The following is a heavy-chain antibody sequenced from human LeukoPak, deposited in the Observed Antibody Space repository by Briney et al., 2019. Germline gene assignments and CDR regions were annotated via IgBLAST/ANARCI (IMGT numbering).Heavy chain of an antibody. D-gene: IGHD1-20*01. CDR2: IKQDGSER. J-gene: IGHJ3*02. CDR1: GLTFGGYW. CDR3: ASGNWNDRAFDI. V-gene: IGHV3-7*01. Sequence: GGSLRLSCAASGLTFGGYWMSWVRQAPGKGLEWVANIKQDGSERYYVDSVKGRFTISRDNAKNSLYLQMNSLRAEDTAVYYCASGNWNDRAFDIWGQGTMVTVSS.